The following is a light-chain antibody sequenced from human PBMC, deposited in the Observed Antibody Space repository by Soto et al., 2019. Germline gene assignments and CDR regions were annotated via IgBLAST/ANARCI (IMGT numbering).Light chain of an antibody. V-gene: IGKV1-9*01. CDR3: QQLNSYPLT. J-gene: IGKJ4*01. CDR2: AAS. Sequence: DIQLTQAPSFLSASAGDRVSITCRASQAISSYLAWYQQKPGRAPKLLIYAASTLQSGVPSRFSGSGSGTEFTLTITSLQPEDFATYYCQQLNSYPLTFGGGTKVDIK. CDR1: QAISSY.